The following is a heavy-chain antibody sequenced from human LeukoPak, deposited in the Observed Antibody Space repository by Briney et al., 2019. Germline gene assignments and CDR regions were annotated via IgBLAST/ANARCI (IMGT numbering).Heavy chain of an antibody. J-gene: IGHJ4*02. V-gene: IGHV3-11*05. CDR3: ARDVPYYYDSSGYYSPFDC. Sequence: GGSLRLSCAASRFTFSDYYMSWIRQAPGKGLEWVSYISSSSSYTNYADSVKGRFTISRDNAKNSLYLQMNSLRAEDTAVYYCARDVPYYYDSSGYYSPFDCWGQGTLVTVSS. CDR1: RFTFSDYY. D-gene: IGHD3-22*01. CDR2: ISSSSSYT.